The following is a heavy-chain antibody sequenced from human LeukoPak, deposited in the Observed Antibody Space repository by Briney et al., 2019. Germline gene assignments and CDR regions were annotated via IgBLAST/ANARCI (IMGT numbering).Heavy chain of an antibody. CDR3: ARGRGSSADFDY. CDR2: TYYRTQWNN. Sequence: SQTLSLTCAISGDSGSSNSATWNWIRQSPLRGLEWLGRTYYRTQWNNDYAASVKSRININPETSKNQFSLQLNSVTPEDTAVYYCARGRGSSADFDYWGQGTLVTVSS. D-gene: IGHD6-6*01. CDR1: GDSGSSNSAT. J-gene: IGHJ4*02. V-gene: IGHV6-1*01.